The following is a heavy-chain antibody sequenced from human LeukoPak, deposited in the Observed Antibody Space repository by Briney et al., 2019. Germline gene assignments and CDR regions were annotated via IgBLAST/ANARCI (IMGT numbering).Heavy chain of an antibody. D-gene: IGHD6-13*01. J-gene: IGHJ2*01. CDR3: VREPAQHLAPLDWYFDL. Sequence: GGSLRLSCAVSGFTSYDHAMHWVRQASGKGLEWVAGIMWRSGSTGYGDSVKGRFTISRDNAKNSLYLQMNSLRAEDTAVYYCVREPAQHLAPLDWYFDLWGRGTLVTVSS. CDR2: IMWRSGST. CDR1: GFTSYDHA. V-gene: IGHV3-9*02.